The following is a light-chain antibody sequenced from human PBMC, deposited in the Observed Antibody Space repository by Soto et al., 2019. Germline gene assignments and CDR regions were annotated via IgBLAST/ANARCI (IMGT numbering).Light chain of an antibody. CDR1: QSLVHSDGNTY. Sequence: DMVLTQTPLSSPVTLGQPASISCRSSQSLVHSDGNTYLRWLQQRPGQPQRLLIYKVSNRFSGDPDRISGSGAVTEFTLKISRVEADDVVVYYCIQATQYRPYTFGQGTKLEIK. CDR2: KVS. CDR3: IQATQYRPYT. J-gene: IGKJ2*01. V-gene: IGKV2-24*01.